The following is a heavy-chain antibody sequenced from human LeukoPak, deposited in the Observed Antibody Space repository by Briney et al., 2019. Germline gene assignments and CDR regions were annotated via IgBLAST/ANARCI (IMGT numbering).Heavy chain of an antibody. V-gene: IGHV1-69*13. CDR2: IIPIFGTA. D-gene: IGHD1-26*01. CDR3: ARATSGSYGAFDI. Sequence: SVKVSCKASGGTFSSYAISWVRQAPGQGLGWMGGIIPIFGTANYAQKFQGRVTITADESTSTAYMELSSLRSEDTAVYYCARATSGSYGAFDIWGQGTMVTVSS. J-gene: IGHJ3*02. CDR1: GGTFSSYA.